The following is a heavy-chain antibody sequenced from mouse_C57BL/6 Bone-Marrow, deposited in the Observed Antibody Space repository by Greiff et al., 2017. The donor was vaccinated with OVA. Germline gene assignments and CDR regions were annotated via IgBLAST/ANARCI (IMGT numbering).Heavy chain of an antibody. Sequence: EVKLMESGEGLVKPGGSLKLSCAASGFTFSSYAMSWVRQTPEKRLEWVAYISSGGDYIYYADTVKGRFTISRDNARNTLYLQMSSLKSEDTAVYYCTRDPHYYGNYFYWGQGTLVTVSA. CDR3: TRDPHYYGNYFY. CDR2: ISSGGDYI. J-gene: IGHJ3*01. D-gene: IGHD2-1*01. V-gene: IGHV5-9-1*02. CDR1: GFTFSSYA.